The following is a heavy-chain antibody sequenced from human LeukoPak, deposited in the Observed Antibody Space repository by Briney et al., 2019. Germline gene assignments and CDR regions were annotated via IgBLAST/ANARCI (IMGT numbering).Heavy chain of an antibody. Sequence: SEILSLTCTVSDFSISSGYYWGWIRQPPGKGLEWIGNIYRSGRTYYNPSLKSRVTISVDTSKNQFSLKLNSVTAADTAVYFCASCPYYYDSSGYSSWGQGTLVTVSS. D-gene: IGHD3-22*01. J-gene: IGHJ5*02. CDR3: ASCPYYYDSSGYSS. CDR2: IYRSGRT. V-gene: IGHV4-38-2*02. CDR1: DFSISSGYY.